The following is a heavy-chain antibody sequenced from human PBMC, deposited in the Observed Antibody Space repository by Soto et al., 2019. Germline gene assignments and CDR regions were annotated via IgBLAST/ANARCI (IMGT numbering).Heavy chain of an antibody. D-gene: IGHD1-1*01. J-gene: IGHJ4*02. V-gene: IGHV6-1*01. CDR1: GDSVSSESAA. Sequence: SQTLSLTCAISGDSVSSESAAWNWIRQPPSRGLEWLTRTYYRSKWYNEYAVSVKSRITINPDTSKNQFSLQLNSVTPEDTAVYYCARTTSVFDYWGQGTQVTVSS. CDR2: TYYRSKWYN. CDR3: ARTTSVFDY.